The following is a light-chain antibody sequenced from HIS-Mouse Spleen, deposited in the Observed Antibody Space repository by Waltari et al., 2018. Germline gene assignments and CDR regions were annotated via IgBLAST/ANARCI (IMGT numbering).Light chain of an antibody. CDR1: ALPKKY. CDR3: YSTDSSGNHRV. Sequence: SYELTQPPSVSVSPGQTARITCSGDALPKKYAYWYQQKSGQAPVLVIYEDSKRPPGIPERFSGSRSGTMATLTISGAQLEDEADYYCYSTDSSGNHRVFGGGTKLTVL. J-gene: IGLJ2*01. CDR2: EDS. V-gene: IGLV3-10*01.